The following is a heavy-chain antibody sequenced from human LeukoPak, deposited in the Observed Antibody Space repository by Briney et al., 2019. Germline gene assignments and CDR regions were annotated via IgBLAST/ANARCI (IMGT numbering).Heavy chain of an antibody. CDR3: AKSPGHYYYGMDV. V-gene: IGHV3-30*18. J-gene: IGHJ6*02. CDR1: GFTFSSYG. Sequence: GGSLRLSCAASGFTFSSYGMHWVRQAPGKGLEWVAVISNDGSNKYYADSVKGRFTISRANSKNTLYLQMNSLRAEDTAVYYCAKSPGHYYYGMDVWGQGTTVTVSS. D-gene: IGHD3-16*01. CDR2: ISNDGSNK.